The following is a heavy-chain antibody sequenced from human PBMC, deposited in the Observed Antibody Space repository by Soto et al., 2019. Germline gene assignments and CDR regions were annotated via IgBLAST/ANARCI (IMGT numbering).Heavy chain of an antibody. CDR3: ARDDYGDYMGAEYFQH. CDR2: IYSGGST. D-gene: IGHD4-17*01. Sequence: EVQLVESGGGLVQPGGSLRLSCAASGFTVSSNYMSWVRQAPGKGLEWVSVIYSGGSTHYADSVKGRFTISRDNSKNTLYLQMNSLRAEDTAVYYCARDDYGDYMGAEYFQHWGQGTLVTVSS. CDR1: GFTVSSNY. J-gene: IGHJ1*01. V-gene: IGHV3-66*01.